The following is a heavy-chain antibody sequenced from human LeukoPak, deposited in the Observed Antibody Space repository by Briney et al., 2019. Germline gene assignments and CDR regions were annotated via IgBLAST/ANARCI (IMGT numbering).Heavy chain of an antibody. CDR2: IYSGGST. D-gene: IGHD2-21*01. CDR1: GVTVGTNS. J-gene: IGHJ1*01. Sequence: GGSLILSCAASGVTVGTNSMSWARQSPGKGLEWVSVIYSGGSTYNADSVNGRFTVSRDNSRNTLFLQMNNLRDEDTALYFCASAREYCGSAECYEYFQHWGQGTLVIVSS. V-gene: IGHV3-53*01. CDR3: ASAREYCGSAECYEYFQH.